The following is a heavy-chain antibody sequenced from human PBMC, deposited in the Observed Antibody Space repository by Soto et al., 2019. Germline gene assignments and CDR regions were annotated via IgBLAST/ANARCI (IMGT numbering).Heavy chain of an antibody. J-gene: IGHJ4*02. Sequence: LSLTCTVSGGSISSYYWSWIRQPAGKGLEWIGRIYTSGSTNYNPSLKSRVTMSVDTSKNQFSLRLSSVTAADTAVYYCASGGPYGDYAFSDYWGQGTLVTVSS. D-gene: IGHD4-17*01. V-gene: IGHV4-4*07. CDR1: GGSISSYY. CDR3: ASGGPYGDYAFSDY. CDR2: IYTSGST.